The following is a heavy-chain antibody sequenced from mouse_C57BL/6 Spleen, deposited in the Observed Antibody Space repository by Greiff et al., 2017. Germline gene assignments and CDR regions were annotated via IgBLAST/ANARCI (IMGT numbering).Heavy chain of an antibody. CDR2: IYPGEGAT. CDR1: GYAFSSSW. D-gene: IGHD2-3*01. CDR3: ARRDGYYEFAY. V-gene: IGHV1-82*01. Sequence: VQLQQSGPELVQPGASVKISCKASGYAFSSSWMNWVKQRPGKGLEWIGRIYPGEGATNYNGKFKGKATLTADKSSSTAYMQLSSLTSEDSAVYFCARRDGYYEFAYWGQGTLVTVSA. J-gene: IGHJ3*01.